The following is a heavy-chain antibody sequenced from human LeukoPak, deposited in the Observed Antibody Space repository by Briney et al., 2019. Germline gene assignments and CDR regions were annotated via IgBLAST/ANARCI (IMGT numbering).Heavy chain of an antibody. D-gene: IGHD6-13*01. CDR1: GFTVSSNY. CDR3: AKVKAAAGTDY. J-gene: IGHJ4*02. CDR2: IGGSGGST. V-gene: IGHV3-23*01. Sequence: GGSLRLSCAASGFTVSSNYMSWVRQAPGKGLEWVSAIGGSGGSTYYTDSVKGRFTISRDNSKNTLYLQMNSLRAEDTAVYYCAKVKAAAGTDYWGQGTLVTVSS.